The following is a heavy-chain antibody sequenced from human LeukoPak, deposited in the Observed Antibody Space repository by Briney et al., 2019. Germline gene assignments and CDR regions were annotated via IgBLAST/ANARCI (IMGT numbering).Heavy chain of an antibody. CDR2: IYYSGST. V-gene: IGHV4-39*07. J-gene: IGHJ2*01. CDR1: GGSISSSSYY. Sequence: ETLSLTCTVSGGSISSSSYYWGWIRQPPGKGLEWIGSIYYSGSTYYNPSLKSRVTISVDTSKNQFSLKLSSVTAADAAVYYCARSIAVAGTDWYFDLWGRGTLVTVSS. CDR3: ARSIAVAGTDWYFDL. D-gene: IGHD6-19*01.